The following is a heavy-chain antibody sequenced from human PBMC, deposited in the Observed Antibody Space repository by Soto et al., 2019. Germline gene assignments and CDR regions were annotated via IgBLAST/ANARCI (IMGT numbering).Heavy chain of an antibody. Sequence: EVQLLESGGNLVQPGGSLRLSCAASGFIFSDYAMSWVRQASGKGLEWVSLVRGNDDNAYYADSVKGRFTISRDNSRNTLYLQMNSLRAEDTAVYFCAKDWTHFDLWGQGTLVTVSS. V-gene: IGHV3-23*01. CDR1: GFIFSDYA. J-gene: IGHJ5*02. CDR3: AKDWTHFDL. CDR2: VRGNDDNA. D-gene: IGHD3-3*01.